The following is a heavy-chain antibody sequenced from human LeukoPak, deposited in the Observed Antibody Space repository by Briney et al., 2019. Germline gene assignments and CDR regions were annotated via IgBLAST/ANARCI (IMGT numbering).Heavy chain of an antibody. CDR2: IYYSGST. J-gene: IGHJ6*03. CDR3: ARARERYSRRDYYYMDV. V-gene: IGHV4-59*01. CDR1: GGSISSYY. Sequence: MTSETLSLTCTVSGGSISSYYWSWIRQPPGKGLEWIGYIYYSGSTNYNPSLKSRVTISVDTSKNQFSLKLSSVTAADTAVYYCARARERYSRRDYYYMDVWGKGTTVTVSS. D-gene: IGHD2-15*01.